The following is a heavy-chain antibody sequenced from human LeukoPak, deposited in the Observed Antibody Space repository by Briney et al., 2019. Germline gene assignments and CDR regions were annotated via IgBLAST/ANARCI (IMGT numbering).Heavy chain of an antibody. D-gene: IGHD5-12*01. Sequence: SGPTLVNPTQTLTLTCTFSGFSLSTSGVGVAWIRQPPGKALEWLALIYWTDDKRYSPSLKSRLTVTKDTSKNQVVLTMTNMDPVDTGTYYCTLTPLYSSNGLCQLFDYWGQGTLVTVSS. V-gene: IGHV2-5*01. CDR3: TLTPLYSSNGLCQLFDY. CDR1: GFSLSTSGVG. CDR2: IYWTDDK. J-gene: IGHJ4*02.